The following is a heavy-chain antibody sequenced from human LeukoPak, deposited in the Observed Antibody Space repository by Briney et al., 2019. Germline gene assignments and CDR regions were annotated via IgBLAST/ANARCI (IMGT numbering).Heavy chain of an antibody. CDR1: GFTFSSYA. J-gene: IGHJ4*02. V-gene: IGHV3-21*01. D-gene: IGHD3-22*01. CDR3: ARGRGYYDSSGYYYEMYYFDY. Sequence: GGSLRLSCAASGFTFSSYAMSWVRQAPGKGLEWVSTISGSGSVTYYADSVKGRFTISRDNAKNSLYLQMNSLRAEDTAVYYCARGRGYYDSSGYYYEMYYFDYWGQGTLVTVSS. CDR2: ISGSGSVT.